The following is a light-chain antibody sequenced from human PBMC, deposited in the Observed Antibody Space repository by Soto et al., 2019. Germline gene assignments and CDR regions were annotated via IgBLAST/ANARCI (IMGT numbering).Light chain of an antibody. CDR2: EGA. CDR3: CSYAGTGTWV. CDR1: AIIVGGYNL. V-gene: IGLV2-23*01. Sequence: QSALTQPPSGRGSPERWITSPCVGTAIIVGGYNLVSWYLQHPGKAPKLMIYEGAKRPSGVPNRFSGSKSGNTASLTISGLQAEDEADYYCCSYAGTGTWVFGGGTKLTVL. J-gene: IGLJ3*02.